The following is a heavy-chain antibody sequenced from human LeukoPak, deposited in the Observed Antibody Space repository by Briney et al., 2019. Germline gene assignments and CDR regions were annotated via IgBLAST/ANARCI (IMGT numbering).Heavy chain of an antibody. Sequence: ASVKVSCKASGYTFTGYYMHWVRQAPGQGLEWMGWFNPNSGGTNYAQKFQGRVTMTRDTSISTAYMGLSRLRSDDTAVYYCARDPYYYDSSGYYYVGYIDYWGQGTLVTVSS. D-gene: IGHD3-22*01. J-gene: IGHJ4*02. V-gene: IGHV1-2*02. CDR3: ARDPYYYDSSGYYYVGYIDY. CDR2: FNPNSGGT. CDR1: GYTFTGYY.